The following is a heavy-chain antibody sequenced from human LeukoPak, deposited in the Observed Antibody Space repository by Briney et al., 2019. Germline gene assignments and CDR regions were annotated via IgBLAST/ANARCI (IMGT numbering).Heavy chain of an antibody. Sequence: QPGGSLRLSCAASGFTVSSNYMSWVRQAPGKGLEWVSVIYSGGSTYYADSVKGRFTISRDNSKSTLYLQMNSLRVEDTALYYCAKEGGLWFGGSFSRYVDFWGQGTLVSVSS. D-gene: IGHD3-10*01. CDR2: IYSGGST. J-gene: IGHJ4*02. V-gene: IGHV3-53*01. CDR3: AKEGGLWFGGSFSRYVDF. CDR1: GFTVSSNY.